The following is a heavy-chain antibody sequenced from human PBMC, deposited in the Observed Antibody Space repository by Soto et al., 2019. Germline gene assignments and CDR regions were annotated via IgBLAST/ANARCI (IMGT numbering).Heavy chain of an antibody. CDR2: MSHSGGT. J-gene: IGHJ3*02. D-gene: IGHD1-1*01. V-gene: IGHV4-34*01. CDR3: ARVERGTATTVVDAFDI. CDR1: GGFVSSGSYY. Sequence: QVQLQQWGAGLLKPSETLSLTCAVYGGFVSSGSYYWSWIRQPPGKGLEWMGEMSHSGGTHFNPSVKIRGTISVDTSKNQFSLKMSSVTAAVTALYYCARVERGTATTVVDAFDIWGPGTMVTVSS.